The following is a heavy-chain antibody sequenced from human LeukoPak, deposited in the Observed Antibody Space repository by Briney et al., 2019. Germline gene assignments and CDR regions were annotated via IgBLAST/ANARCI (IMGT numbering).Heavy chain of an antibody. CDR2: ISYDGSSK. Sequence: GGSLRLSCTASGFTFSSTGMHWVRQAPGKGLDWVASISYDGSSKKYVDPVKGRFTISRDNSKRTLYLQMNSLRSEDTAVYYCAKEGLRFFDFWGQGTLVTVSS. CDR1: GFTFSSTG. J-gene: IGHJ4*02. CDR3: AKEGLRFFDF. V-gene: IGHV3-30*18. D-gene: IGHD5-12*01.